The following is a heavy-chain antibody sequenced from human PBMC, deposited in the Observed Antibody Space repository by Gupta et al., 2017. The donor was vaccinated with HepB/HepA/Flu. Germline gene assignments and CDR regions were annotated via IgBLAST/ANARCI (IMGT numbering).Heavy chain of an antibody. CDR3: ARVGSGGGIALDY. D-gene: IGHD3-16*02. V-gene: IGHV3-21*01. Sequence: EVQLVESGGGLVKPGGYLRLSCAASGITFSSSSMTWVRQAPGKGLELVSYIRSSSSYIYYTDSVRGRFTISRDNAKNSLYLQMNSLRAEDTAVYYCARVGSGGGIALDYWGQGTLVTVAS. J-gene: IGHJ4*02. CDR2: IRSSSSYI. CDR1: GITFSSSS.